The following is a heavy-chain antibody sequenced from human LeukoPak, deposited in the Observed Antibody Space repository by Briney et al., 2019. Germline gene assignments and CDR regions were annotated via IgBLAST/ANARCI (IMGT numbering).Heavy chain of an antibody. V-gene: IGHV1-69*05. Sequence: EASVKVSCKASGGTFSSYAISWVRQAPGQGLEWMGGIIPIFGTANYAQKFQGRVTITTDESTSTAYMELSSLRSEDTAVYYCATGAKYYDFWSGYYIERGYYYMDVWGKGTTVTVSS. CDR3: ATGAKYYDFWSGYYIERGYYYMDV. J-gene: IGHJ6*03. D-gene: IGHD3-3*01. CDR1: GGTFSSYA. CDR2: IIPIFGTA.